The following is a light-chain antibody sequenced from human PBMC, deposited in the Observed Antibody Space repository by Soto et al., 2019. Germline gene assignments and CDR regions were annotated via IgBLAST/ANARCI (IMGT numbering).Light chain of an antibody. V-gene: IGKV1-5*01. CDR1: QTVSSW. Sequence: DIQMTQSPSTLSASVGDRVTITCRASQTVSSWFAWYQQKPGKAPKLLIYDVSSLESGVPSRFSGSGSGTEFTLTISSLQPDDFATYYCQQYYSYSRTFGQGTKVDVK. J-gene: IGKJ1*01. CDR2: DVS. CDR3: QQYYSYSRT.